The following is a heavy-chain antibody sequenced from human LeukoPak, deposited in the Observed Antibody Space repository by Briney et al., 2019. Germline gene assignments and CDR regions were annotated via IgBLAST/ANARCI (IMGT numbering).Heavy chain of an antibody. D-gene: IGHD3-22*01. J-gene: IGHJ4*02. V-gene: IGHV1-18*01. CDR2: ISAYNGNT. Sequence: ASVKVSCKASGYTFTNYGISWVRQAPGQGVEWMGWISAYNGNTNYAQKLQGRVTMTTDTSTSTAYMELRSLRSDDTAVYYCAREYYYDSSGYSYYFDYWGQGTLVTVSS. CDR1: GYTFTNYG. CDR3: AREYYYDSSGYSYYFDY.